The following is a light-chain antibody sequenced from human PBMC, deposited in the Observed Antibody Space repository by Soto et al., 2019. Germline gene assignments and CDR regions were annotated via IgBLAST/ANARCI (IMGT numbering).Light chain of an antibody. CDR2: GAS. Sequence: EMVMTQSQATLSVYPGERATLPCRASQSVSSKLGWYQEKPGQAPRLLIYGASARATGIPARFSGSGSGTEFTLTISSLQSEDFAVYYCQQYNKWPWTFGQGTKVDIK. J-gene: IGKJ1*01. CDR1: QSVSSK. CDR3: QQYNKWPWT. V-gene: IGKV3-15*01.